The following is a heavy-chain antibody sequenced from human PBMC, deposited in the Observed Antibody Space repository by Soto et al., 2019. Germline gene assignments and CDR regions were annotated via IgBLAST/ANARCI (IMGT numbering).Heavy chain of an antibody. CDR2: IIPIFGTA. D-gene: IGHD6-13*01. V-gene: IGHV1-69*13. CDR1: GGTFSSYA. CDR3: ARSNAIAAAGPPFDY. Sequence: GASVKGSCKASGGTFSSYAISWVRQAPGQGLEWMGGIIPIFGTANYAQKFQGRVTITADESTSTAYMELSSLRSEDTAVYYCARSNAIAAAGPPFDYWGQGTLVTVS. J-gene: IGHJ4*02.